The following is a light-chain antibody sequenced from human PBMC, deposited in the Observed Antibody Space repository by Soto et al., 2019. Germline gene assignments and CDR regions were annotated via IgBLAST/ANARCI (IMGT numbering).Light chain of an antibody. J-gene: IGKJ1*01. V-gene: IGKV3-20*01. CDR2: GVS. Sequence: EIVLTQSPVTLSVSPGQRATLSCRASQTVDSTYLAWYQQKPGQAPRLLMYGVSTRATGIPDRFSGSGSGTDFTLTLSRLEPEDFAVYHCQQYGGSSRTFGLGTKVEVK. CDR1: QTVDSTY. CDR3: QQYGGSSRT.